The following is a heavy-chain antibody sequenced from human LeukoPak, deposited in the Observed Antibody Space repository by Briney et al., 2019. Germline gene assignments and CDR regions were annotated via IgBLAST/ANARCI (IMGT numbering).Heavy chain of an antibody. CDR3: AREVQLERLGFGKEGSAFDY. D-gene: IGHD1-1*01. V-gene: IGHV3-21*01. CDR2: ISSSSSYV. CDR1: GITFSSYS. Sequence: GGSLRLSCAASGITFSSYSMNWVRQAPGKGREGVSSISSSSSYVYYADSVKGRFTISRDNAKNSLYLQMNSLRAEDTAVYYCAREVQLERLGFGKEGSAFDYWGQGTLVTVSS. J-gene: IGHJ4*02.